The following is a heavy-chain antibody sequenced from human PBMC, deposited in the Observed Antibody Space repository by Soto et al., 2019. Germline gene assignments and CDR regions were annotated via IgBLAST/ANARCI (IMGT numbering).Heavy chain of an antibody. CDR1: GGSVSSGSYY. J-gene: IGHJ6*02. CDR2: IYYSGST. V-gene: IGHV4-61*01. CDR3: ARGGDSSGYLLYYYYGMDV. D-gene: IGHD3-22*01. Sequence: SETLSLTCTVSGGSVSSGSYYWSWIRQPPGKGLEWIGYIYYSGSTNYNPSLKSRVTISVDTSKNQFSLKLSSVTAADTAVYYRARGGDSSGYLLYYYYGMDVWGQGTTVTVSS.